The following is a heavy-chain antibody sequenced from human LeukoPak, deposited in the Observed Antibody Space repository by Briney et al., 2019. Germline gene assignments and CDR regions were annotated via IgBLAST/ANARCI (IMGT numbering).Heavy chain of an antibody. Sequence: DSVKVSCKASGYTFTNYYIHWVRPAPGQGLEWMGWIDPKSGDTNSAQKFQGRVTMTRDTSVSALYMQLTRLRYDDTAVYFCARDGNFDYWGQGTRVTVSS. CDR1: GYTFTNYY. CDR3: ARDGNFDY. D-gene: IGHD1-26*01. J-gene: IGHJ4*02. V-gene: IGHV1-2*02. CDR2: IDPKSGDT.